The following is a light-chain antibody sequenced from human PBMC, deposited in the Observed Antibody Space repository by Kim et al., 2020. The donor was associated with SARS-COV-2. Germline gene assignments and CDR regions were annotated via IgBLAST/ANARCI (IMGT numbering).Light chain of an antibody. CDR1: NSNIGANT. Sequence: GQRVTISCSGGNSNIGANTVNWYQQFPGTAPKLLIYANDRRPSGVPDRFSVSQSGTSASLAIRGLQSEDEADYYCATWDDSLNAWVFGGGTQLTVL. J-gene: IGLJ3*02. V-gene: IGLV1-44*01. CDR2: AND. CDR3: ATWDDSLNAWV.